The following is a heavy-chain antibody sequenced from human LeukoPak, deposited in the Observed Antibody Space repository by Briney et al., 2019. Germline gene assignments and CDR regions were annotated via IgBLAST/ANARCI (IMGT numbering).Heavy chain of an antibody. Sequence: SETLFLTCTVSGASVSTYFWSWVRQPAGQGLQWIGRIYTSGTTNYNPSLKSRVTMSVETSKNQFSLRLTSVTAADTAVYYCATDRLYSAFDSWGQGTLVTVSS. V-gene: IGHV4-4*07. CDR3: ATDRLYSAFDS. CDR2: IYTSGTT. J-gene: IGHJ5*01. D-gene: IGHD5-12*01. CDR1: GASVSTYF.